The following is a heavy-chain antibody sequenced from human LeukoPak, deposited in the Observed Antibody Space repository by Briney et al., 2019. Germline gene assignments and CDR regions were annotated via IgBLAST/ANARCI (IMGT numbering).Heavy chain of an antibody. CDR1: GYTLTELS. CDR3: ATDRSSSGWSNWYFDL. D-gene: IGHD6-19*01. J-gene: IGHJ2*01. V-gene: IGHV1-24*01. CDR2: FDPEDGET. Sequence: GASVKVSCKVSGYTLTELSMHWVRQAPGKGLEWMGGFDPEDGETIYAQKFQGRVTMTEDTSTDTAYMELSSLRSEDTAVYYCATDRSSSGWSNWYFDLWGRGTLVTVSS.